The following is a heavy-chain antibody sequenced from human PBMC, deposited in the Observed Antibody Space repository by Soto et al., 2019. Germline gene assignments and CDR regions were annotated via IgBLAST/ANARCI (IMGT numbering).Heavy chain of an antibody. V-gene: IGHV3-30*03. D-gene: IGHD2-15*01. J-gene: IGHJ6*02. CDR1: GFTLSSYG. CDR2: ISFDGSNK. Sequence: LRLSCEGSGFTLSSYGMHWVRQAPGKGLEWVAVISFDGSNKYYGESVKGRFTISRDNSKNTLYLQMNSLGAEDTAVYYCAEAKGYCSGGTCYPGSYYYSYTMDVWGQGTTVTVSS. CDR3: AEAKGYCSGGTCYPGSYYYSYTMDV.